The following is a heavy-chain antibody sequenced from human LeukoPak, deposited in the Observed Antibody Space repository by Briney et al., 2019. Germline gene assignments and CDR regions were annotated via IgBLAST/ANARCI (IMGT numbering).Heavy chain of an antibody. Sequence: ASVKVSCKASGYTFTSYGISWVRQAPGQGHEWMGWISAYNGNTNYAQKLQGRVTMTTDTSTSTAYMELRSLRSDDTAVYYCARDTIFGVVDTGAFDIWGQGTMVTVSS. CDR2: ISAYNGNT. J-gene: IGHJ3*02. D-gene: IGHD3-3*01. V-gene: IGHV1-18*01. CDR1: GYTFTSYG. CDR3: ARDTIFGVVDTGAFDI.